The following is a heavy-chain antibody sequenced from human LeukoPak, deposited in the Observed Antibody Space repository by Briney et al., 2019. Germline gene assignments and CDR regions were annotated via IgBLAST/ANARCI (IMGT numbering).Heavy chain of an antibody. D-gene: IGHD3-3*01. V-gene: IGHV4-59*01. CDR1: GGSITTYY. Sequence: PSETLSLTCTVSGGSITTYYWSWIRQPPGKGLEWIGFIFYSGSTNYNPSLKSRVTISLNTSKTQFSLKLSSVTAAVTVVYYCARGTFWSGYYHDYWGQGTLVTVSS. CDR3: ARGTFWSGYYHDY. CDR2: IFYSGST. J-gene: IGHJ4*02.